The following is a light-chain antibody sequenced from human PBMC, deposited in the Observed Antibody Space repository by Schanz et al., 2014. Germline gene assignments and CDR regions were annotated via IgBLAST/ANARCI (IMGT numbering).Light chain of an antibody. CDR3: QQSYNTPFT. Sequence: DIQMTQSPSTLSASVGDRVTITCRASQSISSWLAWYQQKPGKAPKALIYDASTLGSGVPARFSGSGSGTEFTLTISSLQPDDFATYYCQQSYNTPFTFGPGTRLDI. CDR2: DAS. V-gene: IGKV1-5*01. J-gene: IGKJ2*01. CDR1: QSISSW.